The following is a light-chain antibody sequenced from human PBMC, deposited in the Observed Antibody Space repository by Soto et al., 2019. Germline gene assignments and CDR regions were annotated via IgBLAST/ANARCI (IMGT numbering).Light chain of an antibody. CDR3: QHYNSYSEA. V-gene: IGKV1-5*03. J-gene: IGKJ1*01. Sequence: DIQMTQSPSTLSGSVGDRVTITCRASQTISSWLAWYQQKPGKAPKLLIYKASTLKSGVPSRFSGRGSGTEFTLTISSLQPDEFATYYCQHYNSYSEAFGQGTKVALK. CDR1: QTISSW. CDR2: KAS.